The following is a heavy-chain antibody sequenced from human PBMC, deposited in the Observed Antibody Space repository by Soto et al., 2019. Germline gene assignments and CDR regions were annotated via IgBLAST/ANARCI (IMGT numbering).Heavy chain of an antibody. V-gene: IGHV5-51*01. CDR2: IYPSDSDI. J-gene: IGHJ6*02. Sequence: GESLKISCKTSGYSFTSQWIAWVRQMPGKGLEWMGIIYPSDSDIRYRPSFQGQVTISVDKSISTAYLQWSSLKASDTATYYCARQDYSNYRGGMDVWGQGTTVTVSS. D-gene: IGHD2-2*01. CDR1: GYSFTSQW. CDR3: ARQDYSNYRGGMDV.